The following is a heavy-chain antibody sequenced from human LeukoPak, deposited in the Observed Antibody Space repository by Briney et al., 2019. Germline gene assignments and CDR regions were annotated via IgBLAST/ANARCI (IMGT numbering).Heavy chain of an antibody. CDR1: GFTFSSYG. D-gene: IGHD3-10*01. CDR2: IRYDGSNK. J-gene: IGHJ4*02. V-gene: IGHV3-30*02. CDR3: ARAGSGSYPNYFDY. Sequence: GGSLRLSCAASGFTFSSYGMHWVRQAPGKGLEWVAFIRYDGSNKYYADSVKGRFTISRDNAKNSLYLQMNSLRAEDTAVYYCARAGSGSYPNYFDYWGQGTLVTVSS.